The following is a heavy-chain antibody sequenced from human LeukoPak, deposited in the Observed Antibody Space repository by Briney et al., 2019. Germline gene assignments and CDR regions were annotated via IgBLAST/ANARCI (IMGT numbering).Heavy chain of an antibody. J-gene: IGHJ6*02. CDR3: AIDLPTRTEQQLVRSYYYYGMDV. D-gene: IGHD6-13*01. CDR1: GYTFTSYG. V-gene: IGHV1-18*01. Sequence: GASVKVSCKASGYTFTSYGISWVRQAPAQGLEWMGWISAYNGNTNYAQKLQGRVTMTTDTSTSTAYMELRSLRSDDTAVYYCAIDLPTRTEQQLVRSYYYYGMDVWGQGTTVTVSS. CDR2: ISAYNGNT.